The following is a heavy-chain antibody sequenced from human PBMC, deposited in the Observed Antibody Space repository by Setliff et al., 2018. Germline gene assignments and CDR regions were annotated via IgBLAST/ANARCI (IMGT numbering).Heavy chain of an antibody. Sequence: SETLSLTCTVSGDSISSGDYFWSWIRQPPGKGLEWIAYIYHSGSTYYNPSLKSRVTISVDTSKNQFSLKLSSVTAADTAVYYCARLQGEWELSTGAAAFDIWGQGTMVTVSS. V-gene: IGHV4-30-4*08. CDR3: ARLQGEWELSTGAAAFDI. J-gene: IGHJ3*02. CDR1: GDSISSGDYF. D-gene: IGHD1-26*01. CDR2: IYHSGST.